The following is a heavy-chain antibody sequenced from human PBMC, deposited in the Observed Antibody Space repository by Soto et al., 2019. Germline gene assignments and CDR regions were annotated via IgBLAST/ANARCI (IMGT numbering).Heavy chain of an antibody. CDR1: GGSISSSSYY. CDR2: IYYSGST. J-gene: IGHJ4*02. D-gene: IGHD4-17*01. V-gene: IGHV4-39*01. CDR3: ARTPVDYGDYGYYFEY. Sequence: SETLSLTCTVSGGSISSSSYYWGWIRQPPGKGLEWIGSIYYSGSTYYNPSLKSRVTISVDTSKNQFSLKLSSVTAADTAVYYCARTPVDYGDYGYYFEYWGQGTLVTVSS.